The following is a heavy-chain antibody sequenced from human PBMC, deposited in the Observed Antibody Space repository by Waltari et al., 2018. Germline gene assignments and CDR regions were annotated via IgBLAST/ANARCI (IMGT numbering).Heavy chain of an antibody. CDR3: AREAGRSGYYFDY. D-gene: IGHD3-22*01. V-gene: IGHV4-59*01. J-gene: IGHJ4*02. Sequence: QVQLQESGPGLVKPSETLSLTCTVSGGSISSYYWIWIRQPPGKGLEWIGYIYYSGSTNYNPSLKSRVTISVDTSKNQFSLKLSSVTAADTAVYYCAREAGRSGYYFDYWGQGTLVTVSS. CDR1: GGSISSYY. CDR2: IYYSGST.